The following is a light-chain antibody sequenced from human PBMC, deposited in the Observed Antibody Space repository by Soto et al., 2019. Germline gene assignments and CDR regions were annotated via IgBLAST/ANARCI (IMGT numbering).Light chain of an antibody. CDR2: GAS. CDR3: QQYNKWPPWT. J-gene: IGKJ1*01. CDR1: QSVNSN. V-gene: IGKV3-15*01. Sequence: ETVMTQSPATLSVSPGERATLSCRASQSVNSNLAWYQQKPGQAPRLLIYGASTRATGIPARFSGSGSGTEFTLTISSLQSEDFAVYYCQQYNKWPPWTFGQGTKVDIK.